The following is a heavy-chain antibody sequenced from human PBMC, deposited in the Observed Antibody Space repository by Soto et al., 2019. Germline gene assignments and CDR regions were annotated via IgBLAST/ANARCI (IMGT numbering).Heavy chain of an antibody. J-gene: IGHJ6*03. CDR1: GYTFTSYA. CDR2: INAGNGNT. D-gene: IGHD2-15*01. V-gene: IGHV1-3*01. CDR3: ARSGDCSGGSGSPIVDYYYSMDV. Sequence: QVQLVQSGAEVKKPGASVKVSCKASGYTFTSYAMHWVRQAPGQRLEWMGWINAGNGNTKYSQKFQGRVTITRDTSAGTAYMELSSLRSEDTAVYYCARSGDCSGGSGSPIVDYYYSMDVWGKGTTVTVSS.